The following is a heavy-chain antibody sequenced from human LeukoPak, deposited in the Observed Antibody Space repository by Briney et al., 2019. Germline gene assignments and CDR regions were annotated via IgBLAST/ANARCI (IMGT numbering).Heavy chain of an antibody. CDR1: GYTFTGYY. CDR2: INPNSGGT. D-gene: IGHD1-14*01. CDR3: ARDLTRIYPNPPFDY. J-gene: IGHJ4*02. Sequence: GASVKVSCKASGYTFTGYYMHWVRQAPGQGLEWMGWINPNSGGTNYAQKFQGRVTMTTDTSTSTAYMELRSLRSDDTAVYYCARDLTRIYPNPPFDYWGQGTLVTVSS. V-gene: IGHV1-2*02.